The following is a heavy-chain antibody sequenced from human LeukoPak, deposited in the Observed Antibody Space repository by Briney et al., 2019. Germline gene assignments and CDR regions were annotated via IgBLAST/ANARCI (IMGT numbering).Heavy chain of an antibody. J-gene: IGHJ3*02. CDR2: IIPIFGTA. CDR1: GGTFSSYA. Sequence: ASVEVSCKASGGTFSSYAISWVRQAPGQGLEWMGGIIPIFGTANYAQKFQGRVTITADESTSTAYMELSSLRSEDTAVYYCAGPISSWAISNAFDIWGQGTMVTVSS. V-gene: IGHV1-69*13. D-gene: IGHD6-13*01. CDR3: AGPISSWAISNAFDI.